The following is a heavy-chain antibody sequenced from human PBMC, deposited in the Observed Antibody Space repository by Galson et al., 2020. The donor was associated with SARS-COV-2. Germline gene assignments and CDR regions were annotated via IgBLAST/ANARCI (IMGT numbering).Heavy chain of an antibody. Sequence: SQTLSLTCAVSGYSVSTTNYWGWVRLAPGKGLEWIGSIYPNGRTYYNPSLESRVTISVDTSRNQFSLTLASVTAADTAFYYWARQGVNMIVVVTGPGLFLHLWGRGTLGTFS. D-gene: IGHD2-21*02. J-gene: IGHJ2*01. CDR3: ARQGVNMIVVVTGPGLFLHL. V-gene: IGHV4-38-2*01. CDR2: IYPNGRT. CDR1: GYSVSTTNY.